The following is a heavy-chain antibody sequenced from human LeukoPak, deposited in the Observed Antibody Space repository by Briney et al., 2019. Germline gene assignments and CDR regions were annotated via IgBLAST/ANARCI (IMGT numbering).Heavy chain of an antibody. D-gene: IGHD6-13*01. Sequence: GGSLRLSCAASGFTFSTYSMTWVRQAPGKGLEWVANIKQDGSEKYYVDSVKGRFTISRDNAKNSLYLQMNSLRAEDTAVYYCARDQAAAGTPGVDYWGQGTLVTVSS. J-gene: IGHJ4*02. V-gene: IGHV3-7*04. CDR2: IKQDGSEK. CDR1: GFTFSTYS. CDR3: ARDQAAAGTPGVDY.